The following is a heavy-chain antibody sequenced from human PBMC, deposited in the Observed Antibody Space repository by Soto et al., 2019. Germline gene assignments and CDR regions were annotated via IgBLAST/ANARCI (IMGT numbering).Heavy chain of an antibody. J-gene: IGHJ3*02. D-gene: IGHD3-22*01. V-gene: IGHV1-69*13. CDR2: IIPIFGTA. CDR3: ARGGYWYYYDSSGPYDAFDI. Sequence: SVKVSCKASGGTFSSYAISWVRQAPGQGLEWMGGIIPIFGTANYAQKFQGRVTITAYESTRAAYMELSSLRSEDTAVYYCARGGYWYYYDSSGPYDAFDIWGQGTMVTVSS. CDR1: GGTFSSYA.